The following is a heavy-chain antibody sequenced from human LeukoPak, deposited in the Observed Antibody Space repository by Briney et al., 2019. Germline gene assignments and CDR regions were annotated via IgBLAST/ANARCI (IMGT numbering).Heavy chain of an antibody. J-gene: IGHJ4*02. CDR2: INRDGSST. Sequence: PGGSLRLSCAASGIIFSNYWMHWVRQAPGKGLDWVSRINRDGSSTSYADSVKGRFTISRDNAKNTLYLQMNSLRAEDTAVYYCARGGGYSYGSFDYWGQGTLVTVSS. CDR3: ARGGGYSYGSFDY. D-gene: IGHD5-18*01. CDR1: GIIFSNYW. V-gene: IGHV3-74*01.